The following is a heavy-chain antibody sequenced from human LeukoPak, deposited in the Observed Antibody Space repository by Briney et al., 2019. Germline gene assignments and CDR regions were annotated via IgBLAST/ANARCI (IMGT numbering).Heavy chain of an antibody. D-gene: IGHD3-3*01. CDR1: GFTFSDYY. J-gene: IGHJ5*02. CDR3: ARVTYYDFWSGYRFDP. CDR2: VSSSGSTI. V-gene: IGHV3-11*04. Sequence: GGSLRLSCAASGFTFSDYYMSWIRQAPGEGLEWVSYVSSSGSTIYYADSVKGRFTISRDNAKNSLYLQMNSLRAEDTAVYYCARVTYYDFWSGYRFDPWGQGTLVTVSS.